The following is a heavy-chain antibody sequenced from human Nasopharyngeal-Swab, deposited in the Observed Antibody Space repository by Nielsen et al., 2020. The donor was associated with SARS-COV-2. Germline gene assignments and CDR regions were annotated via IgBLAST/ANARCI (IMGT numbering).Heavy chain of an antibody. Sequence: GESLKISFAASGFTFSDYTMNWVRQAPGQGLEWVSSISSSGSYMYYTDSVKGRFTMSRDNAKTSLYLQMNSLRAEDTAVYYCASDSRYWGQGTLVTVSS. D-gene: IGHD2-2*01. CDR1: GFTFSDYT. CDR3: ASDSRY. V-gene: IGHV3-21*01. J-gene: IGHJ4*02. CDR2: ISSSGSYM.